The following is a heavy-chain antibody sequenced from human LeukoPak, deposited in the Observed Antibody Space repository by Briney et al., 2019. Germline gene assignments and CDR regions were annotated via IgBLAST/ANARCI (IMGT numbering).Heavy chain of an antibody. Sequence: SVKVSCKASGGTFSSYAISWVRQAPGQGLEWMGGIIPIFGTANYAQKFQGGVTITADESTSTAYMELSSLRSEDTAVYYCARPGSGSYYNGGYYYMDVWGKGTTVTISS. V-gene: IGHV1-69*13. J-gene: IGHJ6*03. CDR2: IIPIFGTA. D-gene: IGHD3-10*01. CDR3: ARPGSGSYYNGGYYYMDV. CDR1: GGTFSSYA.